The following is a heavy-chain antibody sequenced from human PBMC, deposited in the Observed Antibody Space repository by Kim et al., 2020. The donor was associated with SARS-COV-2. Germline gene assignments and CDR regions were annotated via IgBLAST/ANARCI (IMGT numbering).Heavy chain of an antibody. Sequence: SETLSLTCTVSGGSISSGGYYWSWIRQHPGKGLEWIGYIYYSGSTYYNPSLKSRVTISVDTSKNQFSLKLSSVTAADTAVYYCARGLGQWLVEGAVVGATVWFDPWGQGTLVTVSS. CDR1: GGSISSGGYY. CDR2: IYYSGST. V-gene: IGHV4-31*03. D-gene: IGHD1-26*01. CDR3: ARGLGQWLVEGAVVGATVWFDP. J-gene: IGHJ5*02.